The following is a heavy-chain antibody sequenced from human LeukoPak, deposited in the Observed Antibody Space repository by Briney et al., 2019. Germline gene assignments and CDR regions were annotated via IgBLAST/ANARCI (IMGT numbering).Heavy chain of an antibody. D-gene: IGHD3-9*01. V-gene: IGHV4-39*01. CDR2: IYYSGST. J-gene: IGHJ4*02. Sequence: SETLSLTCTVSGGSISSSSYYWGWIRQPPGKGLGWIGSIYYSGSTYYNPSLKSRVTISVDTSKNQFSLKLSSVTAADTAVYYCARQRGSYDILTGYNPYYYFDYWGQGTLVTVSS. CDR3: ARQRGSYDILTGYNPYYYFDY. CDR1: GGSISSSSYY.